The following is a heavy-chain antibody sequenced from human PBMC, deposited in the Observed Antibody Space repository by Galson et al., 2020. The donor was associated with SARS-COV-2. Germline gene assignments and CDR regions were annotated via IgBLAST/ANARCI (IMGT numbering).Heavy chain of an antibody. CDR2: IWYDGSNK. CDR1: GFTFSSYG. J-gene: IGHJ5*02. CDR3: ARDYSGSPFDP. Sequence: GSLRLSCAASGFTFSSYGMHWVRQAPGKGLEWVAVIWYDGSNKYYADSVKGRFTISRDNSKNTLYLQMNSLRAEDTAVYYCARDYSGSPFDPWGQGTLVTVSS. D-gene: IGHD1-26*01. V-gene: IGHV3-33*01.